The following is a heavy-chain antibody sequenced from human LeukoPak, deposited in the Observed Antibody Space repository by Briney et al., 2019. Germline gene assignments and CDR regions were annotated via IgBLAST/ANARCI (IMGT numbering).Heavy chain of an antibody. J-gene: IGHJ3*01. CDR3: ARLVGGTFDF. Sequence: SETLSPTCTVSGGSISTYYWSWIRQPPGKGLECIGYIYYTGSTNDNPPLKSRVIISIDTSNNQFSLKLTSVTAADTAVYYCARLVGGTFDFWGQGTTVTVSS. V-gene: IGHV4-59*08. CDR2: IYYTGST. D-gene: IGHD3-16*01. CDR1: GGSISTYY.